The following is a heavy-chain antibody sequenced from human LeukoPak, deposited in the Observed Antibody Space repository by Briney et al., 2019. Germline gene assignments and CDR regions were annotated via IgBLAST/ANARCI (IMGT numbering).Heavy chain of an antibody. Sequence: PGGSLRLSCAASGFTFNGYWMTWVRQAPGKGLEWVAIIKSDGSEEYYVDSVKGRFTVSRVNAKNSLFLQLNSLRAEDTAVYYCARDPCHGALDYWGQGALVTVSS. CDR1: GFTFNGYW. CDR2: IKSDGSEE. J-gene: IGHJ4*02. V-gene: IGHV3-7*03. D-gene: IGHD2-2*01. CDR3: ARDPCHGALDY.